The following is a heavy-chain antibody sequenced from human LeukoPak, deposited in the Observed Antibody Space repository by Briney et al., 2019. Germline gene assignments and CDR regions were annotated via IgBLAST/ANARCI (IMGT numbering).Heavy chain of an antibody. D-gene: IGHD3-10*01. CDR2: ISAYTGNT. V-gene: IGHV1-18*01. CDR1: GYTFTSYG. J-gene: IGHJ5*02. CDR3: ANLWFGELAVDNWFDP. Sequence: ASVKVSCKASGYTFTSYGINWVRQAPGQGLEWMGWISAYTGNTNYAQKLQGRVTMTTDTSTSTAYMELRSLRSDDTAVYYCANLWFGELAVDNWFDPWGQGTLVTVSS.